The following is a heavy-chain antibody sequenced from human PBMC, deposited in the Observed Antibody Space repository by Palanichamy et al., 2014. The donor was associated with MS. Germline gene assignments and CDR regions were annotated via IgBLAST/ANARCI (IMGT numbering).Heavy chain of an antibody. D-gene: IGHD6-13*01. CDR1: GGSFSGYY. CDR3: ARVYEYSSSWYEDY. CDR2: INHSGST. Sequence: QVQLQQWGAGLLKPSETLSLTCAVYGGSFSGYYWSWIRQPPGKGLEWIGEINHSGSTNYNPSLKSRVTISVDTSKNQFSLKLSSVTAADTAVYYCARVYEYSSSWYEDYWGQGTLVTVSS. J-gene: IGHJ4*02. V-gene: IGHV4-34*01.